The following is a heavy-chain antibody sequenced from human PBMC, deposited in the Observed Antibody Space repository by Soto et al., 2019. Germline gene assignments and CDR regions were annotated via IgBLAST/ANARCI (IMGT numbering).Heavy chain of an antibody. V-gene: IGHV4-34*01. CDR3: ARRRYYDSSGYSNRYYYYYGMDV. D-gene: IGHD3-22*01. J-gene: IGHJ6*02. CDR2: INHSGST. CDR1: GGSFSGYY. Sequence: SGNLALGCAVYGGSFSGYYWSWIRQPPGKGLEWIGEINHSGSTNYNPSLKSRVTISVDTSKNQFSLKLSSVTAADTAVYYCARRRYYDSSGYSNRYYYYYGMDVWGQGTTVT.